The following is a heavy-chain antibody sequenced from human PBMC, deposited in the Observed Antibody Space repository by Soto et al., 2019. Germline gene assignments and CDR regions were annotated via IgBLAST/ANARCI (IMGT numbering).Heavy chain of an antibody. V-gene: IGHV4-34*01. CDR3: AGYNWNYYFDP. CDR1: GGSFSGYY. Sequence: PSETLSLTCAVYGGSFSGYYWSWIRQPPGKGLEWMGEINHSGSTNYNPSLKSRVTISVDTSKNQFSLNLNSMTAADTAVYYCAGYNWNYYFDPWGQGTLVTVSS. J-gene: IGHJ5*02. CDR2: INHSGST. D-gene: IGHD1-7*01.